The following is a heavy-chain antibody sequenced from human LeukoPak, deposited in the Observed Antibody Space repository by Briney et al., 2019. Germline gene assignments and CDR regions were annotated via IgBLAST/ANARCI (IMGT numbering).Heavy chain of an antibody. V-gene: IGHV3-74*01. Sequence: GGSLRLSCAASGFTFSSYWMHWVRQAPGKGLVWVSRINSDESSTSYADSVKGRFTISRDNAENSLYLQMNSLRAEDTAVYYCARDYYDSRGYLVPLGYWGQGALVTVSS. CDR3: ARDYYDSRGYLVPLGY. CDR1: GFTFSSYW. D-gene: IGHD3-22*01. J-gene: IGHJ4*02. CDR2: INSDESST.